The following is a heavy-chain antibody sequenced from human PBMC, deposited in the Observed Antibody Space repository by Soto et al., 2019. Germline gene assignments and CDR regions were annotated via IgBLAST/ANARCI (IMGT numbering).Heavy chain of an antibody. Sequence: GGSLRLSCAASGFTFSSYSMNWVRQAPGKGLEWVSSISSSSSYIYYADSVKGRFTISRDNAKNSLYLQMNSLRAEDTAVYYCAKASLRGSYSLCGQGTPVTVSS. CDR3: AKASLRGSYSL. J-gene: IGHJ1*01. CDR1: GFTFSSYS. D-gene: IGHD1-26*01. CDR2: ISSSSSYI. V-gene: IGHV3-21*01.